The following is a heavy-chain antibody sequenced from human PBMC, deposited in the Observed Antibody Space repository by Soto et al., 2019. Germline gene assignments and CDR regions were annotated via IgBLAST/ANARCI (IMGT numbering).Heavy chain of an antibody. CDR2: ISGSGGST. D-gene: IGHD6-13*01. J-gene: IGHJ6*02. CDR1: GFTFSSYA. Sequence: GGSLRLSCAASGFTFSSYAMSWVRQAPGKGLEWVSAISGSGGSTYYADSVKGRFTISRDNSKNTLYLQMNSLRAEDTAVYYCAKAGGGIAAAFGSRGGMDVWGQGTTVTVSS. V-gene: IGHV3-23*01. CDR3: AKAGGGIAAAFGSRGGMDV.